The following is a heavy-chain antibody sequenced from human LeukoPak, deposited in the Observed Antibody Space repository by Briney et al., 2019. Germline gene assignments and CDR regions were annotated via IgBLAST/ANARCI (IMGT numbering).Heavy chain of an antibody. CDR3: ARALGATSLAYLDY. J-gene: IGHJ4*02. CDR1: GFTFSSYS. D-gene: IGHD1-26*01. V-gene: IGHV3-21*01. CDR2: ISSSSSYI. Sequence: GGSLRLSCAASGFTFSSYSMNWVRQAPGKGLEWVSSISSSSSYIYYADSVKGRFTISRDNAKNSLYLQMNSLRAEDTAVCYCARALGATSLAYLDYWGQGTLVTVSS.